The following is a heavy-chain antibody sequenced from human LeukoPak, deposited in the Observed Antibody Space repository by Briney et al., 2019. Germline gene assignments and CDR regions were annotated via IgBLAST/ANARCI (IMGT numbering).Heavy chain of an antibody. D-gene: IGHD5-12*01. Sequence: SQTLSLTCAVSGGSISSGGYSWSWIRQPPGKGLEWIGYIYHSGSTYYNPSLKSRVTISVDRSKNQFSLKLSSVTAADTAVYYCARGGGYASGLAYWGQGTLVTVSS. CDR3: ARGGGYASGLAY. CDR1: GGSISSGGYS. J-gene: IGHJ4*02. CDR2: IYHSGST. V-gene: IGHV4-30-2*01.